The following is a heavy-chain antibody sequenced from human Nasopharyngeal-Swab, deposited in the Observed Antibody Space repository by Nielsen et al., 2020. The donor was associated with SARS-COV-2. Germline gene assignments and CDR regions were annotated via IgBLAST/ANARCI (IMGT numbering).Heavy chain of an antibody. CDR3: ARGSYYYDSSGYYDC. CDR2: ISSSSSYI. CDR1: GFTFSSYS. V-gene: IGHV3-21*01. D-gene: IGHD3-22*01. Sequence: GSLRLSCAASGFTFSSYSMNWVRQAPGKGLEWVSSISSSSSYIYYADSVKGRFTISRDNAKNSLYLQMNSLRAEDTAVYYCARGSYYYDSSGYYDCWGQGTLVTVSS. J-gene: IGHJ4*02.